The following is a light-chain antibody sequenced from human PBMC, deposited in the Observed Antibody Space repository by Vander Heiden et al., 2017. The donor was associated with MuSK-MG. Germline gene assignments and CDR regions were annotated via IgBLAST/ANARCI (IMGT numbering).Light chain of an antibody. CDR3: SSYTSHNTRV. V-gene: IGLV2-14*03. CDR2: DAH. CDR1: SSDVGSYNH. Sequence: QSALTQPASVSGSPGQSITLSCTGTSSDVGSYNHLSWYQQLPGSAPTLILYDAHHRPSGVSNRFSGSKSDNTASLTISGLQPEDEADYYCSSYTSHNTRVFGGGTKLTVL. J-gene: IGLJ3*02.